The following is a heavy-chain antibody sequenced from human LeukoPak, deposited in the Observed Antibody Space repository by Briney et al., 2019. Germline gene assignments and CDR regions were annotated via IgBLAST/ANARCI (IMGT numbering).Heavy chain of an antibody. CDR2: ISSSGSTI. CDR3: ATYSGYDFLLAFDI. Sequence: GGSLRLSCAASGFTFSDYYMSWIRQAPGKGLEWVSYISSSGSTIYYADSVKGRFTISRDNAKNSLYLQMNSLRAEDTAVYYCATYSGYDFLLAFDIWGQGTMVTVSS. V-gene: IGHV3-11*01. D-gene: IGHD5-12*01. CDR1: GFTFSDYY. J-gene: IGHJ3*02.